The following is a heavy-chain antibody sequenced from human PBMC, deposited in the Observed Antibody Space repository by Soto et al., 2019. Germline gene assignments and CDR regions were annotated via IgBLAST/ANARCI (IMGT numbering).Heavy chain of an antibody. CDR3: ARDWGNTADYYFDY. CDR2: ISYNGGDK. CDR1: GFTFNTYA. D-gene: IGHD3-16*01. V-gene: IGHV3-30-3*01. Sequence: SLRLSCAASGFTFNTYAMHWVRQAPGKGLEWVAVISYNGGDKYSADSVKGRFTISRDNFQDTLYLQMNSLRSEDTAVYYCARDWGNTADYYFDYWGQGTLVTSPQ. J-gene: IGHJ4*02.